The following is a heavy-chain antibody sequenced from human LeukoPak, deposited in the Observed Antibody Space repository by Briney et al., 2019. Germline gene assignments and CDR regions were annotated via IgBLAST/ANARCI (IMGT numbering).Heavy chain of an antibody. CDR2: ISAYNGNT. CDR1: GYTFTSYG. J-gene: IGHJ4*02. Sequence: ASVKVSCKASGYTFTSYGISWVRQAPGQGLEWMGWISAYNGNTNYAQKLQGRVTMTTDTSTSTAYMELRSLRSDDTAVYFCARDFRLTVRGVILDYWGQGTLVTVSS. V-gene: IGHV1-18*01. CDR3: ARDFRLTVRGVILDY. D-gene: IGHD3-10*01.